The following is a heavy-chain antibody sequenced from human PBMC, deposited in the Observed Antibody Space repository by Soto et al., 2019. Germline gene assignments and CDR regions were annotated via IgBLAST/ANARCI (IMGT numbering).Heavy chain of an antibody. CDR3: ASEYCSGGRCYYSGMDV. V-gene: IGHV3-33*01. Sequence: QVQLVESGGGVVQPGRSLRLSCAASGFTFSSYGMHWVRQAPGKGLEWVAVIWYDGSKKYYADSVKGRFTISRDNSKNTLYLQMNSLRAEDTAVYYCASEYCSGGRCYYSGMDVWGQGTTVTVSS. CDR1: GFTFSSYG. D-gene: IGHD2-15*01. CDR2: IWYDGSKK. J-gene: IGHJ6*02.